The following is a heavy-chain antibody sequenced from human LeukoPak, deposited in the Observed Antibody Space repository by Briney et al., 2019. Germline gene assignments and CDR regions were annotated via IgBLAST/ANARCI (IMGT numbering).Heavy chain of an antibody. CDR1: GGSISSYY. D-gene: IGHD1-1*01. CDR2: INHSGST. J-gene: IGHJ4*02. CDR3: ESRNGQL. Sequence: SETLSLTCTVSGGSISSYYWSWIRQPPGKGLEWIGEINHSGSTNYNPSLKSRVTISVDTSKNQFSLKLSSVTAADTAVYYCESRNGQLWGQGTLVTVSS. V-gene: IGHV4-34*01.